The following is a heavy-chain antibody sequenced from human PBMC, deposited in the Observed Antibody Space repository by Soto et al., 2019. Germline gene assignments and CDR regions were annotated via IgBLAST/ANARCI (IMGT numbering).Heavy chain of an antibody. CDR1: GGSISSSNW. CDR3: ARGKITFGGVAYYFDY. CDR2: IYHSGST. Sequence: SETLSLTCAVSGGSISSSNWWSWVRQPPGKGLEWIGEIYHSGSTNYNPSLKSRVTISVDKSKNQFSLKLSSVTAADTAVYYCARGKITFGGVAYYFDYWGQGTLVTVSS. D-gene: IGHD3-16*01. V-gene: IGHV4-4*02. J-gene: IGHJ4*02.